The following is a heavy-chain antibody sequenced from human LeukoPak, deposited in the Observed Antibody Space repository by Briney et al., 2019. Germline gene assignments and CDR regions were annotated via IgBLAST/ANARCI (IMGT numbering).Heavy chain of an antibody. J-gene: IGHJ6*03. CDR1: GFTFSSYS. D-gene: IGHD3-10*01. CDR2: ISSSGRNI. V-gene: IGHV3-48*04. Sequence: GGSLRLSCAASGFTFSSYSMNWVRQAPGKGLECVSYISSSGRNIYYADSVKGRFTISRDNAKNSLYLQMNSLRAEDTAVYYCATGYASGRNYYYYMDVWGKGTTVTVSS. CDR3: ATGYASGRNYYYYMDV.